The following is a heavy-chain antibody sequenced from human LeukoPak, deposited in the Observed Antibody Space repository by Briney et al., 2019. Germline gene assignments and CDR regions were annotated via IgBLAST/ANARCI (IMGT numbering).Heavy chain of an antibody. V-gene: IGHV3-7*01. Sequence: QPGGSLRLSCAASGFTFSSYWMSWVRQAPGKGLEWVANIKQDGSEKYYVDSVKGRFTISRDNAKNSLYLQMNSLRAEDTAVYCCARAWIQLWSPFDYWGQGTLVTVSS. J-gene: IGHJ4*02. CDR1: GFTFSSYW. CDR2: IKQDGSEK. D-gene: IGHD5-18*01. CDR3: ARAWIQLWSPFDY.